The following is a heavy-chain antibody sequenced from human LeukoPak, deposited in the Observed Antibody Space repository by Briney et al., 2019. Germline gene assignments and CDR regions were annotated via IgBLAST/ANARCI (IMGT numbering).Heavy chain of an antibody. CDR1: GGSMSSNY. CDR2: IYTSGST. V-gene: IGHV4-4*07. D-gene: IGHD2-2*01. J-gene: IGHJ3*02. Sequence: PSETLSLTCTVSGGSMSSNYWSWIRQPAGKGLEWIGRIYTSGSTNCNPSLKSRVTMSVDTSKNQVSLRLTSVTAADTAVYYCARDKYCSSTTCYGLSAFDIWGQGTMVTVSS. CDR3: ARDKYCSSTTCYGLSAFDI.